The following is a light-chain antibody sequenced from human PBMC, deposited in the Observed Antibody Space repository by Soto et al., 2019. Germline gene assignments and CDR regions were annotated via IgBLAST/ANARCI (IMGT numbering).Light chain of an antibody. CDR1: SSNLGAGYD. J-gene: IGLJ1*01. Sequence: QSVLTQPPSVSGAPGQRVTIPCTGNSSNLGAGYDVHWYQQLPGTAPKLVIYGNRNRPSGVPERFSGSKSGNTASLTVSGLQAEDEADYYCSSYAGTYNLYFFGTGTKLTVL. CDR2: GNR. V-gene: IGLV1-40*01. CDR3: SSYAGTYNLYF.